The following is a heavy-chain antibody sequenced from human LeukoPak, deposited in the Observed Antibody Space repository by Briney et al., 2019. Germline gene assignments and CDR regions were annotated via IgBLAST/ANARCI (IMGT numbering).Heavy chain of an antibody. CDR1: GFTFHDYA. J-gene: IGHJ4*02. CDR3: AKGPTYSSSSLFDY. D-gene: IGHD6-6*01. V-gene: IGHV3-9*03. CDR2: ISWNGGTI. Sequence: GGSLRLSCAASGFTFHDYAMHWVRQAPGKGLEWVSGISWNGGTIEYADSVKGRFTISRDNAKNSLYLQMNSLRPEDMALYYCAKGPTYSSSSLFDYWGQGILVAVSS.